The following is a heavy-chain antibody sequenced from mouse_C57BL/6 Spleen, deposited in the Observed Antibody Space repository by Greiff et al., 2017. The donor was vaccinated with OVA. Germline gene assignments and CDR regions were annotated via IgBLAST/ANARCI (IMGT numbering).Heavy chain of an antibody. Sequence: EVKLAESEGGLVQPGSSMKLSCTASGFTFNDYYMAWVRQVPEKGLEWVANINYDGSSTYYLDSLKSRFIISRDNAKNILYLQMSSLKSEDTATYYCARDYYGSRGYFDVWGTGTTVTVSS. V-gene: IGHV5-16*01. CDR3: ARDYYGSRGYFDV. J-gene: IGHJ1*03. CDR2: INYDGSST. CDR1: GFTFNDYY. D-gene: IGHD1-1*01.